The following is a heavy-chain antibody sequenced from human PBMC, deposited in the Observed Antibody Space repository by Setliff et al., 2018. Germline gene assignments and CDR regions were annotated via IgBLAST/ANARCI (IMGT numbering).Heavy chain of an antibody. J-gene: IGHJ6*04. V-gene: IGHV3-74*01. D-gene: IGHD6-19*01. CDR1: GFTFSDHN. Sequence: GGSLRLSCAASGFTFSDHNMDWFRRAPGEGLEWVARIDKDGSSTVYADSVKGRFTISRDNVKNSLYLQMNNLRAEDTAVYFCAKVRSSGWEEPDYWGKGTTVTVSS. CDR2: IDKDGSST. CDR3: AKVRSSGWEEPDY.